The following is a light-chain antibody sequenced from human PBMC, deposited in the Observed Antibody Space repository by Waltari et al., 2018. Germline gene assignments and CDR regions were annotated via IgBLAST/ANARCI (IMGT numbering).Light chain of an antibody. CDR1: SGHSNYA. V-gene: IGLV4-69*01. J-gene: IGLJ3*02. CDR2: LNHDGSH. Sequence: QLVLTKAPSASASLGASVKLTCTLSSGHSNYAIDWHQQQPEKGPRFLMKLNHDGSHTKGDGIPDRFSGSSSASERCLTISSLQSEDEADYYCQTWGTGIRVFGGGTKLTVL. CDR3: QTWGTGIRV.